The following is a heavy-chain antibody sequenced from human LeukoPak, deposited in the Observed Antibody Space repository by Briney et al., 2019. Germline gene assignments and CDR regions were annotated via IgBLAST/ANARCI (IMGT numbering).Heavy chain of an antibody. V-gene: IGHV1-2*02. CDR2: INTGGGVT. J-gene: IGHJ4*02. CDR1: GYTFTDYY. Sequence: GASVKVSCKASGYTFTDYYIHWVRQAPGEGLEWMGWINTGGGVTNYAQKFQGRVTMTRDTSISTTYMELSRLTSDDTAVYYCARDGGFDYWGQGTLVTVSS. D-gene: IGHD3-16*01. CDR3: ARDGGFDY.